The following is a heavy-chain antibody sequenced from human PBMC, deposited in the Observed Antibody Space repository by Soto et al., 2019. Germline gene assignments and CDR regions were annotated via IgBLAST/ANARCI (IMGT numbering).Heavy chain of an antibody. J-gene: IGHJ4*02. CDR3: AKDQGSSWYEIDY. Sequence: VGFMRICCAASGFTFSGYSRNWIRKAPGKGLEWVSYISSSSSTIYYADSVKGRFTISRDNSKNTLYLQMNSLRAEDTAVYYCAKDQGSSWYEIDYWGQGTLVTVSS. D-gene: IGHD6-13*01. V-gene: IGHV3-48*01. CDR2: ISSSSSTI. CDR1: GFTFSGYS.